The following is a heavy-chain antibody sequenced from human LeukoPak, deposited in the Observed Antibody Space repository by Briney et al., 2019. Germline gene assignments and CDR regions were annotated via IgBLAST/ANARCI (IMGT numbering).Heavy chain of an antibody. Sequence: GGSLRLSCAASGFTFSSYGMHWVRQAPGKGLEWVAVIWYDGSNKYYADSVKGRFTISRDNSKNTLYLQMNSLRAEGTAVYYCARSSDYDSSGSFDYWGQGTLVTVSS. J-gene: IGHJ4*02. CDR2: IWYDGSNK. CDR1: GFTFSSYG. V-gene: IGHV3-33*01. D-gene: IGHD3-22*01. CDR3: ARSSDYDSSGSFDY.